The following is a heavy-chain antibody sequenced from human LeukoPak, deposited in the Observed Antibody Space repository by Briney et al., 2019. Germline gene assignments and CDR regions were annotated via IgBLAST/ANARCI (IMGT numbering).Heavy chain of an antibody. V-gene: IGHV3-30*04. CDR1: GYTFTSYA. CDR3: AKDLYDILTGYPWFY. J-gene: IGHJ4*02. D-gene: IGHD3-9*01. Sequence: SCKASGYTFTSYAMHWVRQAPGKGLEWVAVISYDGSNKYYADSVKGRFTISRDNSKNTLYLQMNSLRAEDTAVFYCAKDLYDILTGYPWFYWGQGTLVTVSS. CDR2: ISYDGSNK.